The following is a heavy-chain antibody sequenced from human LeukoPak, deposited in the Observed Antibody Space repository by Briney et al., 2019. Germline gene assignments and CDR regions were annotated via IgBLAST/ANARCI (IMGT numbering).Heavy chain of an antibody. CDR3: AVSSSSGGDFDY. CDR2: IIPIFGTA. CDR1: GGTFSSYA. D-gene: IGHD6-6*01. J-gene: IGHJ4*02. V-gene: IGHV1-69*05. Sequence: ASVKVSCKASGGTFSSYAISWVRQAPGQGLEWMGGIIPIFGTANYAQKFQGRVTVTTDESTSTAYMELSSLRSEDTAVYYCAVSSSSGGDFDYWGQGTLVTVPS.